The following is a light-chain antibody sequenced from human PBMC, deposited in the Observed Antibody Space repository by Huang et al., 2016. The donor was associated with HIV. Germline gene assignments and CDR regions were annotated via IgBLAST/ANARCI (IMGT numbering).Light chain of an antibody. J-gene: IGKJ4*01. CDR3: QQYDDVPIS. Sequence: DIQMTQSPSSLSASVGDRVPITCQASQDINNFLNWYQQKPGKAPKLLIRDASNLQTGVPSRVSVSGAVTHFTFTITSLQRDDIGTYYCQQYDDVPISFGGGTKV. V-gene: IGKV1-33*01. CDR2: DAS. CDR1: QDINNF.